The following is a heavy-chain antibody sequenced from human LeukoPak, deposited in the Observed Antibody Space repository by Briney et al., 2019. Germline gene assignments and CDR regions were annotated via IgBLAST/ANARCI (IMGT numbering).Heavy chain of an antibody. D-gene: IGHD2-2*01. V-gene: IGHV3-30*18. CDR1: GFTVSSNY. Sequence: GGSLRLSCAASGFTVSSNYMHWVRQPPGKGLEWVAVVSYDGSNKYYADSVKGRFTISRDNSKNTLYLQMNGLRAEDTAVYYCAKSNDGIVVVPATAYRHWGQGTLVTVSS. J-gene: IGHJ4*02. CDR3: AKSNDGIVVVPATAYRH. CDR2: VSYDGSNK.